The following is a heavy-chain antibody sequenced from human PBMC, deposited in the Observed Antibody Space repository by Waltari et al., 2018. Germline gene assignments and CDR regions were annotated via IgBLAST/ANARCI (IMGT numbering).Heavy chain of an antibody. CDR2: IYPGDSDT. J-gene: IGHJ4*02. CDR1: GYSFTSYW. D-gene: IGHD6-19*01. CDR3: ARLYSSGWYPIDY. V-gene: IGHV5-51*01. Sequence: VQLVQSGAEVTTPGASLKISCPGSGYSFTSYWIGWVRQMPGKGLEWMGIIYPGDSDTRDSPSFQGQVTISADKSISTAYLEWSSLKASDTAMYYCARLYSSGWYPIDYWGQGTLVTVSS.